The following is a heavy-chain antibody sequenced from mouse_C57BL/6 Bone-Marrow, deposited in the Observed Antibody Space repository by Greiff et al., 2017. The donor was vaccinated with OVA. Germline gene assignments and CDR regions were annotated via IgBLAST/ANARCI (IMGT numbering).Heavy chain of an antibody. CDR1: GFSLTSYG. J-gene: IGHJ2*01. CDR2: IWSGGST. CDR3: ARNSVGYYYGSSPFDY. V-gene: IGHV2-2*01. D-gene: IGHD1-1*01. Sequence: VMLVESGPGLVQPSQSLSITCTVSGFSLTSYGVHWVRQSPGKGLEWLGVIWSGGSTDYNAAFISRLSISKDNSKSQVFFKMNSLQADDTAIYYCARNSVGYYYGSSPFDYWGQGTTLTVSS.